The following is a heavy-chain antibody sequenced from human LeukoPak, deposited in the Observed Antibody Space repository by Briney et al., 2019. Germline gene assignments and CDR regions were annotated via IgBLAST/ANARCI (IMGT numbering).Heavy chain of an antibody. CDR2: IYYSGST. D-gene: IGHD6-19*01. J-gene: IGHJ6*03. CDR3: ARLSEIPYYSGRQLAYYMDV. V-gene: IGHV4-39*01. Sequence: PSETLSLTCTVSGGSISSSSYYWGWIRQPPGKGLEWTGSIYYSGSTYYKPSLKSRVTISVDMSKNQFSLKLSSVTAADTAVYYCARLSEIPYYSGRQLAYYMDVWGKGTTVTISS. CDR1: GGSISSSSYY.